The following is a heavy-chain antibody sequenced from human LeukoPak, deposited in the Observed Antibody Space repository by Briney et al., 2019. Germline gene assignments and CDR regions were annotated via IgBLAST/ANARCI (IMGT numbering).Heavy chain of an antibody. Sequence: SETLSLTCTVSGGSISSYYWSWIRQPPGKGLEWMGYIYCSGSTNYNPSLKSRVTISVDTSKNQFSLKLSSVTAADTAVYYCAREAIFGVVSLWGQGTLVTVSS. CDR2: IYCSGST. J-gene: IGHJ4*02. D-gene: IGHD3-3*01. CDR1: GGSISSYY. CDR3: AREAIFGVVSL. V-gene: IGHV4-59*01.